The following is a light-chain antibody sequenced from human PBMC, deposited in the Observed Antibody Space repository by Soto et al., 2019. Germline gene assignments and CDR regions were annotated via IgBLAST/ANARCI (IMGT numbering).Light chain of an antibody. CDR2: EVN. J-gene: IGLJ1*01. Sequence: QSALTQPPSGSGSPGRSVTISCTGTSSDIGSYNRVSWYQQPPGAAPKLMICEVNNRPSGVPERFSGSKSGNTASLTIFGLQAEDEADYYCSSFTTSDTYVFGTGTKVPVL. CDR1: SSDIGSYNR. CDR3: SSFTTSDTYV. V-gene: IGLV2-18*02.